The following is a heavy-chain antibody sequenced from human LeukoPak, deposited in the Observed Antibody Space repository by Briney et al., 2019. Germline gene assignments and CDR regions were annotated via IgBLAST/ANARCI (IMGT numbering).Heavy chain of an antibody. J-gene: IGHJ3*02. CDR2: IRYGGSNK. CDR3: ARGDGGLTRGAFDI. CDR1: GFTFSSYG. D-gene: IGHD4-23*01. Sequence: PGGSLRLSCAASGFTFSSYGMHWVRQAPGKGLEWVAFIRYGGSNKYYADSVKGRFTISRDNSKNTLYLQMNSLRAEDTAVYYCARGDGGLTRGAFDIWGQGTMVTVSS. V-gene: IGHV3-30*02.